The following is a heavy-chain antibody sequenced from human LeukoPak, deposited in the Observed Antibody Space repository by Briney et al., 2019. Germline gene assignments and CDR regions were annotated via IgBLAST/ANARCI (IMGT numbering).Heavy chain of an antibody. J-gene: IGHJ3*02. CDR2: INPNSGGT. CDR1: GYTFTGYY. V-gene: IGHV1-2*06. D-gene: IGHD6-19*01. Sequence: EASVTVSCTASGYTFTGYYTHWVRQAPGQGLEWMGRINPNSGGTNYAQKFQGRVTMTRDTSISTAYMELSRLRSDDTAVYYCARGPRLDSSGWYYGAFDIWGQGTMVTVSS. CDR3: ARGPRLDSSGWYYGAFDI.